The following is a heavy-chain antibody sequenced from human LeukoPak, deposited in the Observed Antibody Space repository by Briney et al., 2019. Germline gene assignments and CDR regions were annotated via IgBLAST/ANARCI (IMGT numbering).Heavy chain of an antibody. J-gene: IGHJ5*02. CDR2: ISHTGST. D-gene: IGHD2-2*01. Sequence: SETLSLTCTVSGGSISSYYWSWIRQPPGKGLEWIGEISHTGSTNYNPSLKGRVTISVDTSKNHFSLKLSSVTAADTAVYYCARWGTYASTSNWFDPWGQGTLVTVSS. CDR1: GGSISSYY. V-gene: IGHV4-34*01. CDR3: ARWGTYASTSNWFDP.